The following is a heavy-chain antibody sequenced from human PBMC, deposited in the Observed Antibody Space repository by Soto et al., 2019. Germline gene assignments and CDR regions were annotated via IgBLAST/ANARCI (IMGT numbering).Heavy chain of an antibody. V-gene: IGHV4-30-2*01. CDR1: GVSISSGGYS. CDR2: IYHSGST. CDR3: ARVPGP. Sequence: SETLSLTCAVSGVSISSGGYSWSWIRQPPGKGLEWIGYIYHSGSTYYNPSLKSRVTISVDRSKNQFSLKLSSVTTADTAVYYCARVPGPWGHGTLVTVSS. J-gene: IGHJ5*02.